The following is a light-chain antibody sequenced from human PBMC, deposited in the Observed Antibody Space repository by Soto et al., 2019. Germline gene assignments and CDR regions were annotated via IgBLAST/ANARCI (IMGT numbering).Light chain of an antibody. CDR3: QQYINWPRT. V-gene: IGKV3-15*01. J-gene: IGKJ2*01. CDR2: AAS. CDR1: QSVSSN. Sequence: EVVMTQSPATLSVSPGETATLSCRASQSVSSNLAWYQQKPGQAPRLLIYAASTRPTGIPARFTGSGSGTEFNLTISSLQSEDFAVYYCQQYINWPRTFGQGTKLEIK.